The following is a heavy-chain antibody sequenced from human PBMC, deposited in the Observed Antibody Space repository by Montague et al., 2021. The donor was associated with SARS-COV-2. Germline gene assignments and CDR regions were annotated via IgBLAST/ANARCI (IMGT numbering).Heavy chain of an antibody. J-gene: IGHJ6*03. V-gene: IGHV3-20*04. CDR2: INWNGGST. Sequence: SLRLSCAASGFTFDDYGMSWVRQAPGKGLEWVSGINWNGGSTGYADSVKGRFTISRDNAENSLYLQMNSLRAEDTALYYCARSSITAPLLTYYYYMDVWGKGTTVTVSS. CDR3: ARSSITAPLLTYYYYMDV. CDR1: GFTFDDYG. D-gene: IGHD3-10*01.